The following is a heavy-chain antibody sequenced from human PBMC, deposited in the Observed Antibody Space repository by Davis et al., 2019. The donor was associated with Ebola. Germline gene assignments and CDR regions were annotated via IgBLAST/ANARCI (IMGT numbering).Heavy chain of an antibody. CDR1: GGSISSSSYY. J-gene: IGHJ4*02. D-gene: IGHD3-3*01. CDR3: AGQYYDFWSGYPCFDY. V-gene: IGHV4-39*07. CDR2: IYYSGST. Sequence: SETLSLTCTVSGGSISSSSYYWGWIRQPPGKGLEWIGSIYYSGSTYYNPSLKSRVTISVDTSKNQFSLKLSSVTAADTAVYYCAGQYYDFWSGYPCFDYWGQGTLVTVSS.